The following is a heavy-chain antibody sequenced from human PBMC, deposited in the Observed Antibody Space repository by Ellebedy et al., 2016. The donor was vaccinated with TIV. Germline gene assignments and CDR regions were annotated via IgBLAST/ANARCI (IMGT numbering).Heavy chain of an antibody. V-gene: IGHV3-48*01. CDR3: ARDLHVDRGDCLDY. J-gene: IGHJ4*02. CDR1: GFTFSSSA. D-gene: IGHD2-21*02. CDR2: ISSSSSTI. Sequence: PGGSLRLSCAASGFTFSSSAVSWVRQTPGKGLEWVSYISSSSSTIYYADSVKGRFTISRDNAKNSLYLQMNSLRAEDTAVYYCARDLHVDRGDCLDYWGQGTLVTVSS.